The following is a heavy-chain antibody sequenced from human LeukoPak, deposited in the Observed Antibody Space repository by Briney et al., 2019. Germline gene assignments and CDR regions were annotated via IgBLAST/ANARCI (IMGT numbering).Heavy chain of an antibody. Sequence: GGSLRLSCAASGFTFSSYAMSWVGQAPGQGLKWVSAISGSGGSTYYADSVKGRFTISRDNSKNTLYLQMNSLRAEDTAVYYCAKDPRWFGVDYWGQGTLVTVSS. V-gene: IGHV3-23*01. CDR3: AKDPRWFGVDY. D-gene: IGHD3-10*01. CDR1: GFTFSSYA. J-gene: IGHJ4*02. CDR2: ISGSGGST.